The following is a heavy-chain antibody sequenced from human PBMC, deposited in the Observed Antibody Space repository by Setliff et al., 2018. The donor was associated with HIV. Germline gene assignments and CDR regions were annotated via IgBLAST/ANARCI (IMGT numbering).Heavy chain of an antibody. Sequence: SETLSLTCAVHGGSFSGSYWSWIRQPPGKGPGCIGYIYSSGSTNYNPSLKSRVTISADTSKNQLSLKLTSVTAADTAVYYCARDNDSSGWPLDYWGQGTQVTVSS. CDR3: ARDNDSSGWPLDY. CDR2: IYSSGST. D-gene: IGHD6-19*01. V-gene: IGHV4-59*01. J-gene: IGHJ4*02. CDR1: GGSFSGSY.